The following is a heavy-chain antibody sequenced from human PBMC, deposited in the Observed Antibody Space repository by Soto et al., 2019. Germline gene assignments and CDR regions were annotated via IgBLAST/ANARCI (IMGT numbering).Heavy chain of an antibody. CDR1: GFTFSDYY. CDR3: ATRSRVKNAFDI. J-gene: IGHJ3*02. D-gene: IGHD6-13*01. CDR2: ISSSGSTI. Sequence: GGSLRLSCAASGFTFSDYYMSWIRQAPGKGLEWVSYISSSGSTIYYADSVKGRFTISRDNAKNSLYLQMNSLRAEDTAVYYCATRSRVKNAFDIWGQGTMVTVSS. V-gene: IGHV3-11*01.